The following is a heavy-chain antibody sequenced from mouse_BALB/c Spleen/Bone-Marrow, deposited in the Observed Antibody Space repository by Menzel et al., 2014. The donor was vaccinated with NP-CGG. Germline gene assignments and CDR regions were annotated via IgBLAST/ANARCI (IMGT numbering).Heavy chain of an antibody. Sequence: ELELQQSGAELVKRGASVKLSCTASGFNIKDTYMHWVKQRPEQGLEWIGRIDPANGNTKYDPKFQGKATITADTSSNTAYLQLSSLTSEDTAVYYCARWLIKYYAMDYCSQGATATVSS. J-gene: IGHJ4*01. V-gene: IGHV14-3*02. CDR3: ARWLIKYYAMDY. D-gene: IGHD2-2*01. CDR1: GFNIKDTY. CDR2: IDPANGNT.